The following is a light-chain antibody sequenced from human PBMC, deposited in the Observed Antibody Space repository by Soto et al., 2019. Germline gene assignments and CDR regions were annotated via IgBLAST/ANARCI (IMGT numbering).Light chain of an antibody. Sequence: DSQMTQSPSSLSASVGDRVTITCRASQTISKYLNWYQHKPGKGPKLLIYGASTLQSGVPSRFSGSGSGTDFTLTISSLQPEDVATYYCQQSNSIPPWTFGQGTKVDIK. CDR3: QQSNSIPPWT. CDR1: QTISKY. J-gene: IGKJ1*01. CDR2: GAS. V-gene: IGKV1-39*01.